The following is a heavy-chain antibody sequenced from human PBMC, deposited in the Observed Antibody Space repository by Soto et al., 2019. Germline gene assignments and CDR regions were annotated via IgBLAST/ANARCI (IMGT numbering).Heavy chain of an antibody. Sequence: QVQLVESGGGVVQPGRSLRLSCAASGFTFSSYGMHWVRQAPGKGLEWVAGIWYDGSNKDYADSVKGRFTISRDNSKNTLYLQMNSLRAEDTAVYYCAREDLELAAAGTGDAFDIWGQGTMVTVSS. CDR3: AREDLELAAAGTGDAFDI. J-gene: IGHJ3*02. V-gene: IGHV3-33*01. D-gene: IGHD6-13*01. CDR1: GFTFSSYG. CDR2: IWYDGSNK.